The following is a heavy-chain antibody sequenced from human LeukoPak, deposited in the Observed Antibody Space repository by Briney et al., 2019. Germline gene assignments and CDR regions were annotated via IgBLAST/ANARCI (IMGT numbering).Heavy chain of an antibody. CDR2: ISSSSSYI. CDR3: ARDALDRDGYNLDFDY. V-gene: IGHV3-21*01. Sequence: GGSLGLSCAASGFTFSSYSMNWVRQAPGKGLEWVSSISSSSSYIYYADSVKGRFTISRDSTKNSLYLQMNSLRAEDTAVYYCARDALDRDGYNLDFDYWGQGTLVTVSS. J-gene: IGHJ4*02. CDR1: GFTFSSYS. D-gene: IGHD5-24*01.